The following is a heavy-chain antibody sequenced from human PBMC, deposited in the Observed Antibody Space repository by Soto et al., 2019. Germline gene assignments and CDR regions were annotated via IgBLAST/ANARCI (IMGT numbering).Heavy chain of an antibody. J-gene: IGHJ3*02. D-gene: IGHD2-15*01. Sequence: QVQLVDSGGGVVQPGRSLRLSCEASGITFSNYGMHWVRQAPGKGLEWVAIISYDGSNKYYADSVKGRFTISRDNSKNTLYLQMNSLRPEDTAVYSCAKDLSQGGYALDIWGHGTMVTVSS. CDR2: ISYDGSNK. CDR1: GITFSNYG. CDR3: AKDLSQGGYALDI. V-gene: IGHV3-30*18.